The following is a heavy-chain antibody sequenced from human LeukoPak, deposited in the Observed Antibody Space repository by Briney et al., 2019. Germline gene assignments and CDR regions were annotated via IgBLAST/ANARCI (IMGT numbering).Heavy chain of an antibody. V-gene: IGHV4-30-4*08. J-gene: IGHJ4*02. Sequence: SETLSLTCAVYGGSFSGYYWSWIRQPPGKGLEWIGYIYYSGSTYYNPSLKSRVTISVDTSKNQFSLKLSSVTAADTAVYYCARLRFLEWSKYYFDYWGQGTLVTVSS. CDR3: ARLRFLEWSKYYFDY. CDR1: GGSFSGYY. CDR2: IYYSGST. D-gene: IGHD3-3*01.